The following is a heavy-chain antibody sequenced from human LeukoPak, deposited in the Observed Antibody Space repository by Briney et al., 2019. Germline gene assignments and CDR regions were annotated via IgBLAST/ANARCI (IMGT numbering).Heavy chain of an antibody. J-gene: IGHJ4*02. Sequence: GGSLRLSCTASGFTFSDYYMSWVRQAPGKGLEWVSVIYSGGSTYYADSVKGRFTISRDNSKNTLYLQMNSLRAEDTAVYYCARRPVEGGGGYDYWGQGTLVTVSS. V-gene: IGHV3-53*01. CDR1: GFTFSDYY. D-gene: IGHD3-16*01. CDR3: ARRPVEGGGGYDY. CDR2: IYSGGST.